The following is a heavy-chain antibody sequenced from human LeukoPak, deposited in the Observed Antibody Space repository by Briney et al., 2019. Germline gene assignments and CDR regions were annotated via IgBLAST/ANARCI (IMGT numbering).Heavy chain of an antibody. V-gene: IGHV3-23*01. Sequence: PGGSLRLSCAASGFTFSSYAMSWVRQAPGKGLEWVSAISGSCGSTYYADSVKGRFTISRDNSKNTLYLQMNSLRAEDTAVYYCAKDPRSGANMVRGVPTPSFRDYWGQGTLVTVSS. CDR2: ISGSCGST. D-gene: IGHD3-10*01. CDR3: AKDPRSGANMVRGVPTPSFRDY. CDR1: GFTFSSYA. J-gene: IGHJ4*02.